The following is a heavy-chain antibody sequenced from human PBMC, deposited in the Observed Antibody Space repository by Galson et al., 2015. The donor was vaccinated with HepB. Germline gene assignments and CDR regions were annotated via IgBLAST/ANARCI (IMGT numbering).Heavy chain of an antibody. J-gene: IGHJ4*02. CDR1: GYTFTSYG. CDR2: ISAYNGNT. CDR3: ARDSSEHCSSTSCYYDY. V-gene: IGHV1-18*04. D-gene: IGHD2-2*01. Sequence: SVKVSCKASGYTFTSYGISWVRQAPGQGLEWMGWISAYNGNTNYAQKLQGRVTMTTDTSTSTAYMELRSLRSDDTAVYYCARDSSEHCSSTSCYYDYWGQGTLVTVSS.